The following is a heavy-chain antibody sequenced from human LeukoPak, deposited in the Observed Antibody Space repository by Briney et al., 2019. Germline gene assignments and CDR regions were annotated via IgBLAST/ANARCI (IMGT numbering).Heavy chain of an antibody. D-gene: IGHD3-10*01. CDR3: ARSLGTGSYYKGSAFDI. Sequence: ASVKVSCKASGYTFTSNAMNWVRQAPGQGLEWMVWINTNTGNPTYAQGFTGRFVFSLDTSVSTAYLQISSLKADDTAVYYCARSLGTGSYYKGSAFDIWGQGTMVTVSS. CDR2: INTNTGNP. CDR1: GYTFTSNA. V-gene: IGHV7-4-1*02. J-gene: IGHJ3*02.